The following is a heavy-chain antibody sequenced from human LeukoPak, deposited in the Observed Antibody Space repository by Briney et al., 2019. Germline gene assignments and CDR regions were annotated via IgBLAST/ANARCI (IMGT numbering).Heavy chain of an antibody. V-gene: IGHV1-2*02. CDR1: GYTFTGYY. J-gene: IGHJ6*03. Sequence: ASVKVSCKASGYTFTGYYMHWVRQAPGQGLEWMGWINPNSGGTNYAQKFQGRVTMTRDTSISTAYMELSRLRSDDTAVYYCARGRSALEWLLTGYMDVWGKGTTVTVSS. CDR3: ARGRSALEWLLTGYMDV. D-gene: IGHD3-3*01. CDR2: INPNSGGT.